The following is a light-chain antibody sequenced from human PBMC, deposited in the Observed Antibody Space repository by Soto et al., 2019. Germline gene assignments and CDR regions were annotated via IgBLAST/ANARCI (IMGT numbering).Light chain of an antibody. CDR2: GAS. CDR3: QQYVASPST. CDR1: QSVSSSF. J-gene: IGKJ1*01. V-gene: IGKV3-20*01. Sequence: EIVLTQSPGTLSLSPGERATLSCRTSQSVSSSFLAWYQQKPGQAPRLLIYGASSRATGVPDRLSGSGSGTDFTLTISRLEPEDFGVYYCQQYVASPSTFGQGTKVEIK.